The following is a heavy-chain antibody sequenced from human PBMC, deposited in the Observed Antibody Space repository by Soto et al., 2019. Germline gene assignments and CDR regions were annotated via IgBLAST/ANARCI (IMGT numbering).Heavy chain of an antibody. V-gene: IGHV3-23*01. CDR1: GFTFSSYA. D-gene: IGHD5-18*01. CDR3: AKRMHSYGLLSPDY. J-gene: IGHJ4*02. CDR2: ISGSGGST. Sequence: GGSLRLSCAASGFTFSSYAMSWVRQAPGKGLEWVSAISGSGGSTYYADSVKGRFTISRDNSKNTLYLQMNSLRAEDTAVYYCAKRMHSYGLLSPDYWGQGTLGTVSS.